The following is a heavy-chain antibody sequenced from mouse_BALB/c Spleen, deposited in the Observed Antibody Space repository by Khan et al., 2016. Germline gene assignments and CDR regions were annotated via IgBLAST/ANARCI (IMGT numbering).Heavy chain of an antibody. CDR1: GFTFNTYA. D-gene: IGHD6-1*01. CDR3: ERHNSHVGFDY. V-gene: IGHV10-1*02. Sequence: EVQLVESGGGLVQPKGSLKLSCAASGFTFNTYAMNWVRQAPGKGLEWVARISSKSNNYATYYADSVKDRFTISRDDSQSMLYLQMNNLKTEATAKYDWERHNSHVGFDYWGQGTTLTVSS. J-gene: IGHJ2*01. CDR2: ISSKSNNYAT.